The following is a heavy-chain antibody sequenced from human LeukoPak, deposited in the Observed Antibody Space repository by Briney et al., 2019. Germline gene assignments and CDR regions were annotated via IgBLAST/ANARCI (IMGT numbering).Heavy chain of an antibody. V-gene: IGHV3-33*06. CDR3: AKYTAAAGIDY. CDR2: IWYDGSNK. J-gene: IGHJ4*02. CDR1: GFTFSSYG. D-gene: IGHD6-13*01. Sequence: GGSLRLSCAASGFTFSSYGMHWVRRAPGKGLEWVAVIWYDGSNKYYADSVKGRFTISRDNSKNTLYLQMNSLRAEDTAVYYCAKYTAAAGIDYWGQGTLVTVSS.